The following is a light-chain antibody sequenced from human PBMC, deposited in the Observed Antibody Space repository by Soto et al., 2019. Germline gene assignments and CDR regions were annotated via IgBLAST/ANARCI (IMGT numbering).Light chain of an antibody. J-gene: IGKJ4*01. CDR3: IQGTHLPHT. V-gene: IGKV2-30*01. CDR1: QGLVYSDGNTY. Sequence: DVVMTQSPLSLPVTLGQPASISCRSSQGLVYSDGNTYLNWLHQRPGQSPRRLIYQVSNRDSGVPDRFSGRGSGTDFTLKTSKVEAEDVGVYYVIQGTHLPHTFGGGNKVEIK. CDR2: QVS.